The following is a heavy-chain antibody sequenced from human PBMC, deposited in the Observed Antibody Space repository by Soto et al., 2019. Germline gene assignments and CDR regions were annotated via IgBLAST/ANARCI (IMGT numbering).Heavy chain of an antibody. J-gene: IGHJ4*02. D-gene: IGHD1-7*01. CDR1: GGSISSGDYY. CDR2: IYRTWST. V-gene: IGHV4-30-4*01. Sequence: PSETLSLTCTVSGGSISSGDYYWTWVRQPPGQGLEWIGEIYRTWSTNYNPSLKSRVTISLDKSENQFSLKVTSLTAADTAVYYCASRDPGTSVDYWGQGTLVTVSS. CDR3: ASRDPGTSVDY.